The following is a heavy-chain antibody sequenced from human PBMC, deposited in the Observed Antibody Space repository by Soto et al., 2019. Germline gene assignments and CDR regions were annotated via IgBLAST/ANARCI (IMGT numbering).Heavy chain of an antibody. V-gene: IGHV3-21*01. CDR2: ISSSSSYI. CDR1: GFTFSSYS. J-gene: IGHJ6*02. Sequence: GGSLRLSCAASGFTFSSYSMNWVRQAPGKGLEWVSSISSSSSYIYYADSVKGRFTISRDNAKNSLYLQMNSLRAEDTAVYYCARVPVAGTFYYYGMDVWGQGTTVTVSS. D-gene: IGHD6-19*01. CDR3: ARVPVAGTFYYYGMDV.